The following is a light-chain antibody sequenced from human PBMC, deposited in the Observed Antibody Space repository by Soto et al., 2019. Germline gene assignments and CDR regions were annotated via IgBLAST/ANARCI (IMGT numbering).Light chain of an antibody. CDR3: QQRSNWPPT. Sequence: IELPQYPATLSLSPGERATLSSRASQSVSSYLAWYQQKPGQAPRLLIYDASNRATGIPARFSGSGSGTDFTLTISSLEAEDFAVYYCQQRSNWPPTFGQGTKVDI. J-gene: IGKJ1*01. CDR2: DAS. CDR1: QSVSSY. V-gene: IGKV3-11*01.